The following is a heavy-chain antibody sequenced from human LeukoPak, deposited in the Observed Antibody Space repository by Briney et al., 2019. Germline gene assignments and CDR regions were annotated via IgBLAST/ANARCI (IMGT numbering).Heavy chain of an antibody. CDR3: ARVVGGTWLVDY. Sequence: GRSLRLSCAASGFTFSSYAMHWVRQAPGKGLEWVAFISYDGSTKYYADSVKGPFTISRDNSKSTLYLQMNSLRPEDTAAYYCARVVGGTWLVDYWGQGTLVTVSS. D-gene: IGHD1-26*01. V-gene: IGHV3-30-3*01. CDR2: ISYDGSTK. CDR1: GFTFSSYA. J-gene: IGHJ4*02.